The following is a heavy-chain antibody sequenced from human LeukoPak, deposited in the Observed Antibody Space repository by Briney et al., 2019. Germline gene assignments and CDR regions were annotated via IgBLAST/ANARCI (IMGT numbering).Heavy chain of an antibody. V-gene: IGHV1-8*03. CDR1: GYTFNNYD. CDR2: MNPNSGNT. J-gene: IGHJ4*02. Sequence: ASVKVSCKASGYTFNNYDINWVRQATGQGLEWMGWMNPNSGNTGYAQKFQGRVTITTDTSITTAYMELNSLRSEDTAAYYCAREGFDYWGQGTLVTVSS. CDR3: AREGFDY.